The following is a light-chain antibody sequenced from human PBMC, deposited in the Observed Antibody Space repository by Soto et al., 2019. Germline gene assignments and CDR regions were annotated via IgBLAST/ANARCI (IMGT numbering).Light chain of an antibody. J-gene: IGKJ5*01. Sequence: DVQVAQSPSFVSASVGDRVTITCRASQGIGTWLAWYQQKPGKAPSLLIYGATDLQSGVPSRFSGSGLGTHFSLTIFSLQSEDFATYYCQQTNSFPITFGQGTRLEI. V-gene: IGKV1D-12*01. CDR1: QGIGTW. CDR2: GAT. CDR3: QQTNSFPIT.